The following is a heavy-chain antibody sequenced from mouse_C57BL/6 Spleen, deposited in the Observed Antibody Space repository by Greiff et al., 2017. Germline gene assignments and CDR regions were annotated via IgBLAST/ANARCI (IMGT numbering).Heavy chain of an antibody. J-gene: IGHJ1*03. Sequence: QVQLQQPGAELVKPGASVKLSCKASGYTFTSYWMHWVKQRPGQGLEWIGMIHPNSGSTNYNEKFKSKATLTVDKSSSTAYMQLSSLTSEDSAVYYCARRDYYGSSLWYFDVWGTATTVTVSS. CDR2: IHPNSGST. V-gene: IGHV1-64*01. CDR3: ARRDYYGSSLWYFDV. D-gene: IGHD1-1*01. CDR1: GYTFTSYW.